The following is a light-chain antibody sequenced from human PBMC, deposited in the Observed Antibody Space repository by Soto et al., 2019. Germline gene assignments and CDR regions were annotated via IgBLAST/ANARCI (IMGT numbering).Light chain of an antibody. Sequence: ESVLTQSPGTLSWSPGERATLSCGASQSVNSNSLSWDQQKPGQAPRLLFYAASNRATGVTDRVSGSGSWTDFTLTISRLEPEDYDVYHCQQYGSSPLTFGGGTKVEIK. CDR3: QQYGSSPLT. CDR1: QSVNSNS. V-gene: IGKV3-20*01. CDR2: AAS. J-gene: IGKJ4*01.